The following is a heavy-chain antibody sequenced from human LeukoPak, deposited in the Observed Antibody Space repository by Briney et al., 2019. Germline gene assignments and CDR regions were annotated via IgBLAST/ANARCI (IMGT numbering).Heavy chain of an antibody. CDR1: GYTFTGYY. V-gene: IGHV1-2*02. J-gene: IGHJ5*02. Sequence: ASVKVSCKASGYTFTGYYMHWVRQAPGQGLEWMGWINPNSGGTNYAQKFQGRVTMTRDTSISTAYMELSRLRSDDTAVYYCARGLGSMVGAYYNWFDPWGQGTLVTVSS. D-gene: IGHD1-26*01. CDR3: ARGLGSMVGAYYNWFDP. CDR2: INPNSGGT.